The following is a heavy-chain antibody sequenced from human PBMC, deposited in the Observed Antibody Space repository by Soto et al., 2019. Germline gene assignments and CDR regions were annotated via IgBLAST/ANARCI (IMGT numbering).Heavy chain of an antibody. V-gene: IGHV3-48*01. J-gene: IGHJ4*02. CDR1: GFTFSSYS. CDR2: ISSSSSTI. D-gene: IGHD6-19*01. Sequence: GGSLRLSCAASGFTFSSYSMNWVRQAQGKGLEWVSYISSSSSTIYYADSVKGRFTISRDNAKNSLYLQMNSLRAEDTAVYYCASSIAVAGMVQVDFDYWGQGTLVTVSS. CDR3: ASSIAVAGMVQVDFDY.